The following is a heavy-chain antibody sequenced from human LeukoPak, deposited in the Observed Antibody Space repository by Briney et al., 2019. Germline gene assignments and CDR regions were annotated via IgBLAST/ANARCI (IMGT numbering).Heavy chain of an antibody. Sequence: SVKVSCKASGGTFSSYAISWVRQAPGQGLEWMGRIIPIFGIANYAQKFQGRVTITADKSTSTAYMELSSLRSEDTAVYYCATDTAKAGTYYYGMDVWGQGTTVTVSS. J-gene: IGHJ6*02. D-gene: IGHD5-18*01. CDR1: GGTFSSYA. CDR2: IIPIFGIA. CDR3: ATDTAKAGTYYYGMDV. V-gene: IGHV1-69*04.